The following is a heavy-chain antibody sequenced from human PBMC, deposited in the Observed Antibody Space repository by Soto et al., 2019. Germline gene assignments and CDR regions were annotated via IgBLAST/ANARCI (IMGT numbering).Heavy chain of an antibody. V-gene: IGHV4-30-4*01. CDR2: IYYSGST. CDR3: ARDMSITGTTGDNWFDP. D-gene: IGHD1-20*01. J-gene: IGHJ5*02. Sequence: SETLSLTCTVSGGSIISGDDYWIWIRQPPGKGLEWIGYIYYSGSTYYNPSLKSRVTISVDTSKNQFSLKLSSVTAADTAVYYCARDMSITGTTGDNWFDPWGQGTLVTVSS. CDR1: GGSIISGDDY.